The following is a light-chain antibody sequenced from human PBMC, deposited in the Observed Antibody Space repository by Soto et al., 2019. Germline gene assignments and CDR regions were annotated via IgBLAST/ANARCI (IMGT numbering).Light chain of an antibody. V-gene: IGLV1-40*01. CDR2: GNN. CDR3: QSYDNSLRARYV. J-gene: IGLJ1*01. Sequence: QSVLTQPPSVSGAPGQRVTISCTGSSSNIGANYDVHWYQQRPGTAPKLLIFGNNNRPSGVPDRFSGSKSGTSASLAITGLQAEDEGDYYCQSYDNSLRARYVFGTGTKLTVL. CDR1: SSNIGANYD.